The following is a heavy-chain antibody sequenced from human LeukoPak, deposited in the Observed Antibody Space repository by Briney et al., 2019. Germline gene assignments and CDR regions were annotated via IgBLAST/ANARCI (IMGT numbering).Heavy chain of an antibody. D-gene: IGHD2-15*01. CDR3: ARDIPDCSGASCYIRNAFDV. CDR2: IKEDGSQK. J-gene: IGHJ3*01. CDR1: GFTSSNYW. Sequence: GGSLRLSCAAAGFTSSNYWMSWVRQAPGKGLEWVANIKEDGSQKYYVDSMKGRLTISRDNAKNSVYLQMNSLPAADTAVYYCARDIPDCSGASCYIRNAFDVWGPGTMVTVSS. V-gene: IGHV3-7*03.